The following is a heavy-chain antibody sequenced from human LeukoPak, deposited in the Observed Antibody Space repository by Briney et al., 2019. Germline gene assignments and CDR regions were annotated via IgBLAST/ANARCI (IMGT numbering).Heavy chain of an antibody. CDR1: GGSFSGYY. Sequence: PSETLSLTCAVYGGSFSGYYWSWIRQPPGEGLEWIGEINHSGSTNYNPSLKSRVTISVDTSKNQFSLKLSSVTAADTAVYYCAREVVIVAGWIDYWGQGTLVTVSS. CDR3: AREVVIVAGWIDY. J-gene: IGHJ4*02. CDR2: INHSGST. V-gene: IGHV4-34*01. D-gene: IGHD5-12*01.